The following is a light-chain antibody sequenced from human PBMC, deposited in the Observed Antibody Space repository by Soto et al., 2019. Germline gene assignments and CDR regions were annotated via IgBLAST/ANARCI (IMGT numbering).Light chain of an antibody. CDR2: LNSNGSH. V-gene: IGLV4-69*01. J-gene: IGLJ3*02. CDR3: QTWGTGPWV. Sequence: QLVLTQSPSASASLGASVKLTCTLSSGHSNYAIAWLQQQPEKGPRYLMKLNSNGSHSKGDGIPDRFSGSSSGAERYLTISRLQSEDEADYYCQTWGTGPWVFGGGTQLTVL. CDR1: SGHSNYA.